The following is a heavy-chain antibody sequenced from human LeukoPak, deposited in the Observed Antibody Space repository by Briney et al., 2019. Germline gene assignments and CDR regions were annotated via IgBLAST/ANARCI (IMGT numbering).Heavy chain of an antibody. J-gene: IGHJ4*02. Sequence: SETLSLTCAVYGGSFSGYYWSWIRQPPGKGLEWIGEINHSGSTNYNPSLQSRVTISVDTSKNQFSLKLSSVTAADTAVYYCARRYCSSTSCYYDYWGQGTLITVSS. CDR3: ARRYCSSTSCYYDY. CDR1: GGSFSGYY. V-gene: IGHV4-34*01. CDR2: INHSGST. D-gene: IGHD2-2*01.